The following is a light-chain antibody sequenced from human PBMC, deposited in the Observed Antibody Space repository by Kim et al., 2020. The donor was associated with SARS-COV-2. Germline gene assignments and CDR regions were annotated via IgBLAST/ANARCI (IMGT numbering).Light chain of an antibody. Sequence: SASVGDRVTITCQATQDIKKNLNWFQQRPGKAPKLLIYDAFKLEIGVPSRFTGSGSGTKCSLTITSLQPEDVATYFCQQYDNLPYTFGQGTKLEI. V-gene: IGKV1-33*01. CDR3: QQYDNLPYT. J-gene: IGKJ2*01. CDR2: DAF. CDR1: QDIKKN.